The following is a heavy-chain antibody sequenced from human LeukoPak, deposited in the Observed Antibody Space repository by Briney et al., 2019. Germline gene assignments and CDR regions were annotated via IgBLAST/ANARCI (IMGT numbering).Heavy chain of an antibody. J-gene: IGHJ4*02. V-gene: IGHV1-69*04. CDR1: GGTFSSYA. Sequence: TSVKVSCKASGGTFSSYAISWVRQAPGQGLEWMGRIIPILGIANYAQKFQGRVTITADKSTSTAYMELSSLRSEDTAVYYCARALGPYDSSGYTNYWGQGTLVTVSS. CDR2: IIPILGIA. D-gene: IGHD3-22*01. CDR3: ARALGPYDSSGYTNY.